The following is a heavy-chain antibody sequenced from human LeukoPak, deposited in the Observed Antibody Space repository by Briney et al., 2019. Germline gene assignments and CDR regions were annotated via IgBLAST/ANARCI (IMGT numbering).Heavy chain of an antibody. CDR1: GYTFTDYY. Sequence: ASVKVSCKTSGYTFTDYYMQWVRQAPGQGLQWMGRINPKSGDTNYAQKFQGWVTLTRDTSIDTAFMELSRLRSDDAAVYYCARDPDTDYYYYMDVWGKGTTVTISS. D-gene: IGHD2-2*02. V-gene: IGHV1-2*04. CDR2: INPKSGDT. J-gene: IGHJ6*03. CDR3: ARDPDTDYYYYMDV.